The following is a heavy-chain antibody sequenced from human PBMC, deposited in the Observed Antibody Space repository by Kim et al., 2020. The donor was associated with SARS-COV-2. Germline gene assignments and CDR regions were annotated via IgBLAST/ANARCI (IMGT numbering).Heavy chain of an antibody. CDR2: IYSGGTT. V-gene: IGHV3-53*01. Sequence: GGSLRLSCAASGFTVSNNYMSWVRQAPRKGLEWVSLIYSGGTTYYADSVKGRFTISRDNSKNTLYLQMNSLRAEDTAVYYCARVGAGSSYGDKFDYWGQGTLVTVSS. CDR3: ARVGAGSSYGDKFDY. J-gene: IGHJ4*02. D-gene: IGHD5-18*01. CDR1: GFTVSNNY.